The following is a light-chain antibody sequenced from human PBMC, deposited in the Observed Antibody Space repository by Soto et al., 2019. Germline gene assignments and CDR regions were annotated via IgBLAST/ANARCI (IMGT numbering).Light chain of an antibody. CDR3: QQRSNWPFT. J-gene: IGKJ4*01. Sequence: EIVLTQSPATLSLSPGERATLSCGASQSVRSYLAWYQQKPGQAPRLLIYDASNRATGIPARFSVSGSGTDFTLSISSLEPEDFAVYYCQQRSNWPFTFGGGTKVEIK. V-gene: IGKV3-11*01. CDR1: QSVRSY. CDR2: DAS.